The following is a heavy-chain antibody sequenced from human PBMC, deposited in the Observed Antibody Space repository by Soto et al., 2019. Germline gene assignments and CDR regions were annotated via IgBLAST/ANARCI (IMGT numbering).Heavy chain of an antibody. Sequence: SETLSLTFTVSGGSISSGGYSWSWIRQQQGTGMEWIGYIYYSGSTYYNPSLKSRVTISVDTSKNQFSLKLSSVTAADTAVYYGERDVGLYDLWSVSRPKGYGMDVWGQGTTVTVSS. V-gene: IGHV4-31*03. D-gene: IGHD3-3*01. CDR2: IYYSGST. CDR1: GGSISSGGYS. CDR3: ERDVGLYDLWSVSRPKGYGMDV. J-gene: IGHJ6*02.